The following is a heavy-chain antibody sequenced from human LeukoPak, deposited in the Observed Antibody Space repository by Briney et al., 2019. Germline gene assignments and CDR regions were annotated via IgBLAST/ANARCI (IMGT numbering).Heavy chain of an antibody. V-gene: IGHV3-21*04. Sequence: GGSLRLSCAASGFTFSSYSMNWVRQAPGKGLEWVSSISSSSSYIYYADSVKGRFTISRDNSKNTLYLQMNSLRAEDTAVYYCTKESYDFWSGYSVSWFDPWGQGTLVTVSS. J-gene: IGHJ5*02. CDR2: ISSSSSYI. CDR3: TKESYDFWSGYSVSWFDP. D-gene: IGHD3-3*01. CDR1: GFTFSSYS.